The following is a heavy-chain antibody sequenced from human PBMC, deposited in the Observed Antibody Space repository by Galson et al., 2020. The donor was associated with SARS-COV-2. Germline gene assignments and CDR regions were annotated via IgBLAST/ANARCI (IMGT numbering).Heavy chain of an antibody. CDR3: AKDGSGSYYNSYYFDY. CDR1: GFTFSSYG. D-gene: IGHD3-10*01. CDR2: IWYDGSNK. J-gene: IGHJ4*02. Sequence: QLGESLKISCAASGFTFSSYGMHWVRQAPGKGLEWVAVIWYDGSNKYYADSVKGRFTISRDNSKNTLYLQMNSLRAEDTAVYYCAKDGSGSYYNSYYFDYWGQGTLVTVSS. V-gene: IGHV3-33*06.